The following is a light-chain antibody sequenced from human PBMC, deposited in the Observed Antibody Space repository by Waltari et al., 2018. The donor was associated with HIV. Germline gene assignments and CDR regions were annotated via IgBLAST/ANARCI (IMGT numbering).Light chain of an antibody. V-gene: IGKV3-15*01. CDR2: GAS. Sequence: EIVMTQSPATLSVYPGERGTLSCRASENINTTLAWYQLKPGQAPRLLISGASTRATGIPARFSGSGSGTDFTLNIGTLQSEDFAVYYCQQYNKWPRTFGRGTKVEI. J-gene: IGKJ4*02. CDR3: QQYNKWPRT. CDR1: ENINTT.